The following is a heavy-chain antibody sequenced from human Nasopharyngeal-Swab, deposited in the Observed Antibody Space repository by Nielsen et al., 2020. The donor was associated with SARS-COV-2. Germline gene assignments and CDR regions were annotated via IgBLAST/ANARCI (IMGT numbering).Heavy chain of an antibody. J-gene: IGHJ5*02. V-gene: IGHV4-34*01. CDR2: INHSGST. D-gene: IGHD6-13*01. Sequence: RQAPGKGLEWIGEINHSGSTNYNPSLKSRVTISVDTSKNQFSLKLSSVTAADTAVYYRASVGSSSWYQLWFDPWGQGTLVTVSS. CDR3: ASVGSSSWYQLWFDP.